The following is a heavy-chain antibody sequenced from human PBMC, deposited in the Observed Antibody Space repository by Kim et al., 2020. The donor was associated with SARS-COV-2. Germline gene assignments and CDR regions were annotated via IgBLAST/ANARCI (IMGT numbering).Heavy chain of an antibody. D-gene: IGHD2-21*02. CDR1: GASVSSGSYY. CDR2: INYSGNT. J-gene: IGHJ4*02. CDR3: ARVRGDPNAEFDY. Sequence: SETLSLTCTVSGASVSSGSYYWSWIRQPPGKGLEWIGYINYSGNTNYNPSLKSRVTISVDTSKNQFSLRLTSVIAADTAVYYCARVRGDPNAEFDYWGQGTLVTVSS. V-gene: IGHV4-61*01.